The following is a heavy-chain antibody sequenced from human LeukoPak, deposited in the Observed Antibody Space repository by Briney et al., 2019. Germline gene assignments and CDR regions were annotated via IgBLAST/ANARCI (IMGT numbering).Heavy chain of an antibody. CDR1: GFSFSNYE. CDR3: AGVEPTYYFDY. CDR2: VSSSSPYT. J-gene: IGHJ4*02. Sequence: PGGSLRLSCAASGFSFSNYEMTWVRLAPGKGLEWVSSVSSSSPYTYYTDSVKGRFTISRDNARNSLYLEMNSLRAEDTAVYYCAGVEPTYYFDYWGQGTLVTVSS. D-gene: IGHD2-21*01. V-gene: IGHV3-21*01.